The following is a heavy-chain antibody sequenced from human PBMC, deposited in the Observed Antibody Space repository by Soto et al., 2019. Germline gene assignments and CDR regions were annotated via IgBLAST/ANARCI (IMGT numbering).Heavy chain of an antibody. CDR3: ARMDGDYNYYGLDV. CDR2: FFSYAER. D-gene: IGHD4-17*01. J-gene: IGHJ6*02. CDR1: GFSLTNGRMG. Sequence: QVTLKESGPVLVKPTETLTLTCSVSGFSLTNGRMGGSWIRQPPGKALEWLAHFFSYAERSYSTSMQSRLNMYQDSSGSQVVLTMTNMAPADTATYFCARMDGDYNYYGLDVWGHGIAVTVSS. V-gene: IGHV2-26*01.